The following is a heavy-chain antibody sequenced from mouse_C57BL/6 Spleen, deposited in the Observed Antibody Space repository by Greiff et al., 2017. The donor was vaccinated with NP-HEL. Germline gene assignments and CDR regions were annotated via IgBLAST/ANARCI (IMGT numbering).Heavy chain of an antibody. CDR2: IDPETGGT. J-gene: IGHJ3*01. CDR3: TREGGYDTTY. V-gene: IGHV1-15*01. CDR1: GYTFTDYE. Sequence: VQLQQSGAELVRPGASVTLSCEASGYTFTDYEMHWVKQTPVHGLEWIGAIDPETGGTAYNQKFKGKAILTADKSSSTAYMELRSLTSEDSAVYYCTREGGYDTTYWGQGTLVTVSA. D-gene: IGHD2-2*01.